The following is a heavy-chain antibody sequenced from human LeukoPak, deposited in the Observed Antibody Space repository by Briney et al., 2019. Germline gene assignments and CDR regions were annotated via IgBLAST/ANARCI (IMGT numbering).Heavy chain of an antibody. V-gene: IGHV3-30*02. CDR1: GFTFSSYG. CDR2: IRYDGSNK. D-gene: IGHD7-27*01. CDR3: ARSVNWGSPHYWYFDL. Sequence: GGSLRLSCAASGFTFSSYGMHWVRQAPGKGLEWVAFIRYDGSNKYYADSVKGRFTISRDNSKNTLYLQMNSLRAEDTAVYFCARSVNWGSPHYWYFDLWGRGTLVAVSS. J-gene: IGHJ2*01.